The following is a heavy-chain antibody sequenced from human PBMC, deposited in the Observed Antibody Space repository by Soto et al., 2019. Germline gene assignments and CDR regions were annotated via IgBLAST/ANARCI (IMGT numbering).Heavy chain of an antibody. D-gene: IGHD1-20*01. V-gene: IGHV3-30*04. Sequence: QVQLVESGGGVVQPGRSLRLSCAASGFTFSHYAMHWVRQAPGKGLEWVALISYDGINKFYSDSVKGRFTVFRDNSKNTVYLQMNSLTTEDTAVYYCARYTEVQYVASDYWGQGTLVTVSS. CDR3: ARYTEVQYVASDY. CDR1: GFTFSHYA. CDR2: ISYDGINK. J-gene: IGHJ4*02.